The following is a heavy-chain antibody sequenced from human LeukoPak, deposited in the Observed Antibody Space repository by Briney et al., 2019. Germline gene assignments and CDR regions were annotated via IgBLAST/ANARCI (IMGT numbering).Heavy chain of an antibody. CDR3: ARTSDSSGYFGLFDY. V-gene: IGHV3-53*01. D-gene: IGHD3-22*01. CDR2: IYSGGSI. J-gene: IGHJ4*02. Sequence: GGSLRLSCAASGFTVSSNYMSWVRQAPGKGLEWVSVIYSGGSIYYADSVKGRFTISRDNSKNTLYLQMNSLRAEDTAVYYCARTSDSSGYFGLFDYWGQGTLVTVSS. CDR1: GFTVSSNY.